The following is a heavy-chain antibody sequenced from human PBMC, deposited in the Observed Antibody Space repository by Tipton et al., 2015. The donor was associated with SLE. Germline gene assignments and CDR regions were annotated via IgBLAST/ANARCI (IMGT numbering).Heavy chain of an antibody. D-gene: IGHD3-16*01. CDR3: ARVPGGGLVTFGGAFGGAPDY. CDR1: GGSISSGNSY. CDR2: IYTTRST. J-gene: IGHJ4*02. V-gene: IGHV4-61*09. Sequence: TLSLTCTVSGGSISSGNSYWNWIRQPAGKGLEWIGHIYTTRSTNYNPSPESRVTISVDTSKNQFSLRLTSVTAADTAVYYCARVPGGGLVTFGGAFGGAPDYWGQGTLVTVSS.